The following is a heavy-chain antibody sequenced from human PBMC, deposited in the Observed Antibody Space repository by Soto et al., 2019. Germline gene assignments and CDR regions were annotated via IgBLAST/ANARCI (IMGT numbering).Heavy chain of an antibody. CDR2: IYHSGST. Sequence: SETLSLTCAVSGYSISSGYYWGWIRQPPGKGLEWIGSIYHSGSTYYNPSLKSRVTISVDTSKNQFSLKLSSVTAADTAVYYCASSGGVYYDFWSGYYKSAFDIWGQGTMVTVS. CDR1: GYSISSGYY. J-gene: IGHJ3*02. V-gene: IGHV4-38-2*01. D-gene: IGHD3-3*01. CDR3: ASSGGVYYDFWSGYYKSAFDI.